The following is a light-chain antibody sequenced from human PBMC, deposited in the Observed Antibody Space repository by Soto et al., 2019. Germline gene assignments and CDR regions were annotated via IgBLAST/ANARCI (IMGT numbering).Light chain of an antibody. CDR1: QSVSSN. V-gene: IGKV3-15*01. J-gene: IGKJ2*01. Sequence: EIVMTQSPATQSVSPGERATLSCRASQSVSSNLAWYQQKPGQAPRLLIYGASTRATGIPARFSGSGSGTEFTLTISSLQSEDFAVYYCHQYNNWPPMYTFGQGTKLEIK. CDR3: HQYNNWPPMYT. CDR2: GAS.